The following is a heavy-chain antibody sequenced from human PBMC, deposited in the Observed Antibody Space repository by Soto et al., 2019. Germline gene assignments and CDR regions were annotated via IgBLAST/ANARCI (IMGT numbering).Heavy chain of an antibody. J-gene: IGHJ2*01. CDR1: GYTFTSYG. Sequence: ASVKVSCKASGYTFTSYGISWVRQAPGQGLEWMGWISAYNGNTNYAQKLQGRVTMTTDTSTSTAYMELRSLRSDDTAVYYCARGYYDSSGPADWYFDLWGRGTLVTVTS. D-gene: IGHD3-22*01. CDR2: ISAYNGNT. CDR3: ARGYYDSSGPADWYFDL. V-gene: IGHV1-18*01.